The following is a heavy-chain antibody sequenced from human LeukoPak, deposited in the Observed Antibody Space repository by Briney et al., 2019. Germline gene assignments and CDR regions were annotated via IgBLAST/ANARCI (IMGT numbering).Heavy chain of an antibody. Sequence: ASVKVSCKASGGTFSSYAISWVRQAPGQGLEWMGGIIPIFGTANYAQKFQGRVTITTDESTSTAYMELSSLRSEDTAVYYCARVSIFSGSYGSPKYYFDYWGQGTLVTVSS. J-gene: IGHJ4*02. V-gene: IGHV1-69*05. CDR1: GGTFSSYA. CDR2: IIPIFGTA. D-gene: IGHD1-26*01. CDR3: ARVSIFSGSYGSPKYYFDY.